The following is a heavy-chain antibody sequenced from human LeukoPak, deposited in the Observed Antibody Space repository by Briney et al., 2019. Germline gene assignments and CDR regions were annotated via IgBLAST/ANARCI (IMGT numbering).Heavy chain of an antibody. CDR1: GFTFSSYS. V-gene: IGHV3-21*01. D-gene: IGHD3-22*01. Sequence: RAGGSLRLSCAASGFTFSSYSMNWVRQAPGKGLEWVSSISSSSSYIYYADSVKGRFTISRDNAKNSLYLQMNSLRAEDTAVYYCARGMYYYDSSGYEDWFDPWGQGTLVTVSS. J-gene: IGHJ5*02. CDR2: ISSSSSYI. CDR3: ARGMYYYDSSGYEDWFDP.